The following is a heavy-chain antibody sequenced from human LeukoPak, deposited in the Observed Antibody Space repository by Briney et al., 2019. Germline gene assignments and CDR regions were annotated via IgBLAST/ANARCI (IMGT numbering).Heavy chain of an antibody. D-gene: IGHD6-13*01. CDR2: ISGSSSYT. CDR3: ARLHSSSWTFDY. V-gene: IGHV3-11*06. Sequence: GGSLRLSCAASGFTFSDYCMSWIRQAPGKGLEWVSYISGSSSYTNYADSVKGRFTISRDNAKNSLYLQMNSLRAEDTAVYYCARLHSSSWTFDYWGQGTLVTVSS. J-gene: IGHJ4*02. CDR1: GFTFSDYC.